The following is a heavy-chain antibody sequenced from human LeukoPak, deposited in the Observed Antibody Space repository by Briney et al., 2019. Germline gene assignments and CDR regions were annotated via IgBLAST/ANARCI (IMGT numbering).Heavy chain of an antibody. V-gene: IGHV3-11*01. CDR1: GFTFSDYY. CDR2: ISSSGSTI. J-gene: IGHJ4*02. Sequence: PGGSLRLSCAASGFTFSDYYMSWIRQAPGKGLEWVPYISSSGSTIYYADSVKGRFTISRDNAKNSLYLQMNSLRAEDTAVYYCARDTYYYDSSGYYRLDYWGQGTLVTVSS. CDR3: ARDTYYYDSSGYYRLDY. D-gene: IGHD3-22*01.